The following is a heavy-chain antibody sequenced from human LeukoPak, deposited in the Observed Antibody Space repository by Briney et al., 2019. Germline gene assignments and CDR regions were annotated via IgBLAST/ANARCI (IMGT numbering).Heavy chain of an antibody. Sequence: PSETLSLTCAVYGGSFSGYYWSWIRQPPGKGLEWIGEINHSGSTNYNPSLKSRVTISVDTSKNQFSLKLSSVTAADTAVYYCARGAGTTIGARFDPWGQGTLVTVSS. CDR3: ARGAGTTIGARFDP. D-gene: IGHD1-7*01. J-gene: IGHJ5*02. CDR2: INHSGST. CDR1: GGSFSGYY. V-gene: IGHV4-34*01.